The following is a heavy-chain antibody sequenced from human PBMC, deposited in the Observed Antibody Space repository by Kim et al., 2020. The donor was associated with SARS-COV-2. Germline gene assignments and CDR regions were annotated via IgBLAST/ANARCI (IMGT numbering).Heavy chain of an antibody. J-gene: IGHJ4*02. CDR3: ARGHLDY. CDR2: ISGSRGAT. Sequence: GGSLRLSCAAAGFTVSTIDMNWVRQAPGKGLEWISYISGSRGATYYADSVMGRFTISRDSAKNSLYLQMNSLRNEDTAVYYCARGHLDYWGQGTLVAVSS. CDR1: GFTVSTID. V-gene: IGHV3-48*02.